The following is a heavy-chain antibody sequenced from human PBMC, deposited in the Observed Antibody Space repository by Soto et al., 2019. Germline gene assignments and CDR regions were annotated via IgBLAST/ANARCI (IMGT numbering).Heavy chain of an antibody. Sequence: PGGSLRLSCAASGFTFSSYAMSWVRQAPGKGLEWVSAISGSGGSTYYADSVKGRFTISRDNSKNTLYLQMNSLRAEDTAVYYCAQGKDNWNYADYSGMDFWGQGTTVTASS. D-gene: IGHD1-7*01. CDR1: GFTFSSYA. V-gene: IGHV3-23*01. J-gene: IGHJ6*02. CDR2: ISGSGGST. CDR3: AQGKDNWNYADYSGMDF.